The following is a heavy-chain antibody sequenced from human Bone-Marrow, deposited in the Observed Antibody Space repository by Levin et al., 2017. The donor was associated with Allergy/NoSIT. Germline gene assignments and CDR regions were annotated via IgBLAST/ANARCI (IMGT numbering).Heavy chain of an antibody. V-gene: IGHV3-15*01. CDR1: GFTFTKAW. J-gene: IGHJ4*02. CDR2: IKNRNDGGTT. Sequence: GESLKISCGASGFTFTKAWMSWVRHIPGKGLEWVGRIKNRNDGGTTDYAAPVKGRFTISRDDLKYTLYLEMSNLKTEDTGVYYCLTGTFDYWGQGALVTVSS. CDR3: LTGTFDY.